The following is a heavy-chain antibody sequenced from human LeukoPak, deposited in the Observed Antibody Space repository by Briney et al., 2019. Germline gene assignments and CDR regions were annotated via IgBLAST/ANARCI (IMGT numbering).Heavy chain of an antibody. Sequence: GGSLRLSCAASGFTFSSYAMSWVRQAPGKGLEWDSVVIGSGRSTYYADSVKGRFTISRDNSRNTLYLQMSSLRAEDTAVYYCTRPHVDGGYYYHQYWGQGTLVTVSS. J-gene: IGHJ4*02. CDR3: TRPHVDGGYYYHQY. D-gene: IGHD3-22*01. CDR1: GFTFSSYA. CDR2: VIGSGRST. V-gene: IGHV3-23*01.